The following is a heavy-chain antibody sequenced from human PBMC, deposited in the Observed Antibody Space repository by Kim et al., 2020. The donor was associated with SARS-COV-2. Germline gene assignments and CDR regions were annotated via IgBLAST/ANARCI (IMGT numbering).Heavy chain of an antibody. J-gene: IGHJ6*03. V-gene: IGHV4-34*01. CDR2: INHSGST. CDR1: GGSFSGYY. Sequence: SETLSLTCAVYGGSFSGYYWSWIRQPPGKGLEWIGEINHSGSTNYNPSLKSRVTISVDTSKNQFSLKLSSVTAADTAVYYCARGQGGVRYLNYYYYYYMDVWGKGTTVTVSS. D-gene: IGHD3-9*01. CDR3: ARGQGGVRYLNYYYYYYMDV.